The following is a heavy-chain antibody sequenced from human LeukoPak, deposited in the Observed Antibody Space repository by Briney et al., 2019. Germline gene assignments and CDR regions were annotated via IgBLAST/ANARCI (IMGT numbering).Heavy chain of an antibody. Sequence: GGSLRLSCAASEFTFSSYSMNWVRQAPGKGLEWVSYITNSGNFKSYADSVKGRFTISRDNTKNSLYLQMNGLRAEDTAVYHCAKQLGYCSDGSCYFPYWGQGTLVTVSS. CDR3: AKQLGYCSDGSCYFPY. CDR1: EFTFSSYS. V-gene: IGHV3-48*01. CDR2: ITNSGNFK. J-gene: IGHJ4*02. D-gene: IGHD2-15*01.